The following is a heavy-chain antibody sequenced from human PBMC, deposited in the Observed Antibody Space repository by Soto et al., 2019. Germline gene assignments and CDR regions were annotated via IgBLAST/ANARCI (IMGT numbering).Heavy chain of an antibody. D-gene: IGHD3-22*01. J-gene: IGHJ1*01. Sequence: QVQLVQSGAEVKKPGASVKVSCKASGYTFTSYGISWVRQAPGQGLEWMGWISAYNGNTNYAQKLQGRVTMTTDTSTSTAYMELRSLRSDDTAVHYCARSSYYYDSSGLAEYFQHWGQGTLVTVSS. CDR3: ARSSYYYDSSGLAEYFQH. V-gene: IGHV1-18*01. CDR2: ISAYNGNT. CDR1: GYTFTSYG.